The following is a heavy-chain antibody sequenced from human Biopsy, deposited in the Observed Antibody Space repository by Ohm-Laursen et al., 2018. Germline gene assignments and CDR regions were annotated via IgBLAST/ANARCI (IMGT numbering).Heavy chain of an antibody. CDR1: GFTFQDHA. CDR3: ARLGELHGLWYFDF. V-gene: IGHV3-9*01. J-gene: IGHJ4*02. Sequence: SSLRLSCTASGFTFQDHAMHWVRQAPGKGLEWVSGISWNSGSINYAVSVQGRFTISRDNAKNSLYLQMNSLRVEDTALYFCARLGELHGLWYFDFWGQGALVTASS. CDR2: ISWNSGSI. D-gene: IGHD2-21*01.